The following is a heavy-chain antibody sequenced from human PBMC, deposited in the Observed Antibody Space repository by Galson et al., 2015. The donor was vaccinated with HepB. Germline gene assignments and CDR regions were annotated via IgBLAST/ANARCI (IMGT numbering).Heavy chain of an antibody. CDR3: ARSSLLGVDWFYFDL. V-gene: IGHV3-48*02. D-gene: IGHD3-9*01. CDR2: ISSGSRTI. Sequence: SLRLSCAASKFNFSSYSMNWVRQAPGKGLEWVSCISSGSRTIFYADSLKGRFPVSRDNAKNSLYLQMNSLRDEDTAVYYCARSSLLGVDWFYFDLWGQGTLVVVSS. CDR1: KFNFSSYS. J-gene: IGHJ4*02.